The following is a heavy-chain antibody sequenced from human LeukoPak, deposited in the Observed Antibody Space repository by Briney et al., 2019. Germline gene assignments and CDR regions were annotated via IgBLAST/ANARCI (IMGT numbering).Heavy chain of an antibody. D-gene: IGHD6-13*01. CDR1: GGTFSSYA. Sequence: EASVKVSCXASGGTFSSYAISWVRQARGQGLEWMAGIIPIFGTANYAQKFQGRVTITADESTSTAYMELSSLRSEDTAVYYCASPAAGTRIFDYWGQGTLVTVSS. V-gene: IGHV1-69*13. CDR2: IIPIFGTA. J-gene: IGHJ4*02. CDR3: ASPAAGTRIFDY.